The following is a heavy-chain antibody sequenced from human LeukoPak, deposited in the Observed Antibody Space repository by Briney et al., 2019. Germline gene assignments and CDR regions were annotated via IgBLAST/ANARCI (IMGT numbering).Heavy chain of an antibody. V-gene: IGHV1-58*02. D-gene: IGHD3-10*01. CDR3: AAGRFGELFGFDY. CDR1: GFTFTSSA. CDR2: IVVGSGNT. J-gene: IGHJ4*02. Sequence: VASVKVSCKASGFTFTSSAMQWVRQARGQRLEWIGWIVVGSGNTNYAQKFQERVTITRDMSTSTAYTELSSLRSEDTAVYYCAAGRFGELFGFDYWGQGTLVTVSS.